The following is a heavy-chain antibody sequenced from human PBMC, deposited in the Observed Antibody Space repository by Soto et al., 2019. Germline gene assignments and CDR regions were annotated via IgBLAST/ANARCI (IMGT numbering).Heavy chain of an antibody. Sequence: VQLVESGGGLVQPGGSLRLSCAASGFTLSTYDMHWVRQATGKGLEWVAALSYAGDTYYPGSVKGRFTVSRESAKNSLYLQMYSLTAGDTAVYYCAKGPHSASWYYYMDVWGKGTTVTVSS. CDR3: AKGPHSASWYYYMDV. CDR2: LSYAGDT. CDR1: GFTLSTYD. D-gene: IGHD6-25*01. J-gene: IGHJ6*03. V-gene: IGHV3-13*01.